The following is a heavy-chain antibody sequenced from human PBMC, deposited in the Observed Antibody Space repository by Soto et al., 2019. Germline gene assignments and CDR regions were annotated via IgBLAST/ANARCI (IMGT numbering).Heavy chain of an antibody. CDR1: GYSIISDNC. J-gene: IGHJ4*02. D-gene: IGHD1-1*01. Sequence: PSETLSLTCTVSGYSIISDNCLVLIRQSPGKGLEWIGYIHHSGSTYYNPSLKSRLTMSVDTSKNQFSLELSSVTAVDTAVYYCATKGNGIYYFDYWGQGTLVTVSS. CDR2: IHHSGST. CDR3: ATKGNGIYYFDY. V-gene: IGHV4-28*01.